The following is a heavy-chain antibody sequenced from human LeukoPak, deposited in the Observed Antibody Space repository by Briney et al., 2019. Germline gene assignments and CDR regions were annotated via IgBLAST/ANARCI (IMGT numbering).Heavy chain of an antibody. CDR2: IWCDGSNK. CDR1: GFTFSSYG. J-gene: IGHJ4*02. CDR3: AKGQVTTEGFSFIDY. V-gene: IGHV3-33*06. D-gene: IGHD4-11*01. Sequence: PGRSLRLSCAASGFTFSSYGMHWVRQAPGKGLEWVAVIWCDGSNKYYADSVKGRFTISRDNSKNTLYLQMNSLRAEDTAVYYCAKGQVTTEGFSFIDYWGQGTLVTVSS.